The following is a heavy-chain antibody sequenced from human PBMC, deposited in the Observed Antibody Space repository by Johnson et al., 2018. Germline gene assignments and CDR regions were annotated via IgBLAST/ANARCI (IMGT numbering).Heavy chain of an antibody. Sequence: VQLVESGGVVVQPGGSLRLSCAASGFTFSSYAMSWVRQAPGKGLEWVSAISGSGGSTYYADPVKGRFTISRDNSKNTLYLQIKSLRAEDTAVYYWAKESRMVRGRGAFDIWGQGTMVTVSS. V-gene: IGHV3-23*04. J-gene: IGHJ3*02. CDR3: AKESRMVRGRGAFDI. CDR2: ISGSGGST. D-gene: IGHD3-10*01. CDR1: GFTFSSYA.